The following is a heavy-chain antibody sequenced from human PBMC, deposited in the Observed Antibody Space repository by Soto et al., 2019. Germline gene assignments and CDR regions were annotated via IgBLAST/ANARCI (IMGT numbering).Heavy chain of an antibody. CDR3: ATDPNFYDDSAYFTSRWFDN. V-gene: IGHV3-23*01. J-gene: IGHJ4*02. D-gene: IGHD3-22*01. CDR1: KLTYSDYD. Sequence: EVQVSESGGGLVQPGGSLRLSCEASKLTYSDYDMTWVRQAAGKGLEWVASISGSGDNTYYADSVKGRFAISRDNSKSTLYLQMNSLRGDDAAIYYCATDPNFYDDSAYFTSRWFDNWGQGTQVTVSS. CDR2: ISGSGDNT.